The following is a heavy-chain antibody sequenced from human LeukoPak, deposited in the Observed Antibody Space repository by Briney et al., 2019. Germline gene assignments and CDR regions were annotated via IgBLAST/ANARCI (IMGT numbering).Heavy chain of an antibody. V-gene: IGHV3-15*01. CDR2: ITSKTHGGTA. J-gene: IGHJ4*02. CDR3: TTVGPSGSYFPLDY. CDR1: GFTFSDYY. D-gene: IGHD3-10*01. Sequence: GGSLRLSCAASGFTFSDYYMSWVRQAPGKGLEWVGRITSKTHGGTADYTPPVKGRFTILRDESKNTLSLQMNSLKTEDTAVYYCTTVGPSGSYFPLDYWGQGTLVTVSS.